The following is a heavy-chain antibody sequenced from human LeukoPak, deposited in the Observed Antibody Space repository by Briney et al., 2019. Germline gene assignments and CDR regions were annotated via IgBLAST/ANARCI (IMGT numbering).Heavy chain of an antibody. J-gene: IGHJ3*02. CDR3: ARGRVRIFGVVTEADDAFDI. CDR2: INHSGST. Sequence: SETLSLTCAVYGGSFSGYYWSWIRQPPVKGLEWIGEINHSGSTNYNPSLKSRVTISVDTSKNQFSLKLSSVTAADTAVYYCARGRVRIFGVVTEADDAFDIWGQGTMVTVSS. D-gene: IGHD3-3*01. CDR1: GGSFSGYY. V-gene: IGHV4-34*01.